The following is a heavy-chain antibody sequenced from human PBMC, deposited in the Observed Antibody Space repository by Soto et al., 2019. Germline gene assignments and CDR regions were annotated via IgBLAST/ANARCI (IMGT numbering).Heavy chain of an antibody. CDR3: TSRGCSTTGCYFT. J-gene: IGHJ5*02. CDR2: INGDGSSI. D-gene: IGHD2-2*01. CDR1: GFPFSSYW. Sequence: EVRLVESGGDLVQPGGSLRLSCAASGFPFSSYWMHWVRQAPGKGLVWVSRINGDGSSITYAESVKGRFTIPRDHAKNTLYLQMNRLRGEDEAVYYCTSRGCSTTGCYFTWGRGTLVTVSS. V-gene: IGHV3-74*03.